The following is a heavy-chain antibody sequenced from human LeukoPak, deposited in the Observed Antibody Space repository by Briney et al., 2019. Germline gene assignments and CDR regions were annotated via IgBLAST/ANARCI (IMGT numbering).Heavy chain of an antibody. V-gene: IGHV4-59*01. J-gene: IGHJ4*02. Sequence: SETLSLTCTVSGGSISSYYWSWIRQPPGKGLEWIGYIYYSGSTNYNPSLKSRVTISVDTSKNQFSLKLSSVTAADTAVYYCARAAREPNVPAAIGGHYYFDYWGQGTLVTVSS. CDR3: ARAAREPNVPAAIGGHYYFDY. D-gene: IGHD2-2*01. CDR1: GGSISSYY. CDR2: IYYSGST.